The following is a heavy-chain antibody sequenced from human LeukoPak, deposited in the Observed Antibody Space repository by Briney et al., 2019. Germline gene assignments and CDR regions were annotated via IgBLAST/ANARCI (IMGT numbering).Heavy chain of an antibody. CDR3: ARDSVDGSGTYYNDSPDY. D-gene: IGHD3-10*01. CDR1: GYTFSSYG. CDR2: ISAYNGNT. Sequence: GASVKVSCKASGYTFSSYGISWVRQAPGQGLEWMGWISAYNGNTDYAQNPRGRLIMTTDTSTSTAYMELRSLRSDDTAVYYCARDSVDGSGTYYNDSPDYWGQGTLVTVSS. V-gene: IGHV1-18*01. J-gene: IGHJ4*02.